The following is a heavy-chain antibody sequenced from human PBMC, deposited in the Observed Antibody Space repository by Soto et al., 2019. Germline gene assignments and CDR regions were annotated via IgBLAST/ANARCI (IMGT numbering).Heavy chain of an antibody. CDR3: TRGPGNLDAFDI. Sequence: GGSLRLSCSASGFTFGIYAMIWVRQAPGKGLEWVGFIRSEPYGGTTENAASVKGRFTISRDDSKSIAYLQMNSLKTEDTALYYCTRGPGNLDAFDIWGQGTMVTVSS. V-gene: IGHV3-49*04. D-gene: IGHD1-1*01. J-gene: IGHJ3*02. CDR1: GFTFGIYA. CDR2: IRSEPYGGTT.